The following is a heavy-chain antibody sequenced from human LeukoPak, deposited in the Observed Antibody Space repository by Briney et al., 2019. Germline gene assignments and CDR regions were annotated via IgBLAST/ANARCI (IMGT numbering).Heavy chain of an antibody. CDR3: AKNYYDGSGYAELFDY. V-gene: IGHV3-23*01. Sequence: PGGSLRLSCAASGFTFSSYAMSWVRQAPGKGLEWVSAISGSGGSTYYADSVEGRFTISRDNSKNTLYLQMNSLRAEDTAVYYCAKNYYDGSGYAELFDYWGQGTLVTVSS. D-gene: IGHD3-22*01. CDR2: ISGSGGST. CDR1: GFTFSSYA. J-gene: IGHJ4*02.